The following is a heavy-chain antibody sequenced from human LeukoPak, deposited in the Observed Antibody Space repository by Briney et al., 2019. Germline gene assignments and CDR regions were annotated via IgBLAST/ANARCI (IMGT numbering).Heavy chain of an antibody. CDR3: ATISGSYPFYFDY. CDR1: GGSISSSSYY. Sequence: KPSGTLSLTCTVSGGSISSSSYYWGWIRQPPGKGLEWIGTIYYSGTTYYNPSLKSRVTIFVDTSKKQFSLKLSSVTAADTAVYYCATISGSYPFYFDYWGQGTLVTVSS. CDR2: IYYSGTT. D-gene: IGHD1-26*01. V-gene: IGHV4-39*01. J-gene: IGHJ4*02.